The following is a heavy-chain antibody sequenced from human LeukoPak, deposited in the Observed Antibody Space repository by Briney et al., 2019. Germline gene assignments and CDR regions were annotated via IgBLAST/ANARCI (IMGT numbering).Heavy chain of an antibody. D-gene: IGHD3-22*01. Sequence: PSETLSLTCTVSGGSISSSSYYWGWIRQPPGKGLEWIGSIYYSGSTYYSPSLKSRVTISVDTSKNQFSLKLSSVTAADTAVYYCARSFDSSGLVDYWGQGTLVTVSS. CDR3: ARSFDSSGLVDY. J-gene: IGHJ4*02. V-gene: IGHV4-39*01. CDR2: IYYSGST. CDR1: GGSISSSSYY.